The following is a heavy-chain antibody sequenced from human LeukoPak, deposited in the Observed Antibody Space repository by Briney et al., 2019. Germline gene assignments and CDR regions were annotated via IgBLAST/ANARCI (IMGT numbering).Heavy chain of an antibody. CDR1: GFIFRNYA. Sequence: GGSLRLSCAASGFIFRNYAMSWVRQAPGRGLEWVAAISGSGGSTYYADSVRGRFTISRDNAKNSLYLQMNSLRAEDTAVYYCASVDSSGYFDWFDPWGQGTLVTVSS. V-gene: IGHV3-23*01. CDR3: ASVDSSGYFDWFDP. J-gene: IGHJ5*02. CDR2: ISGSGGST. D-gene: IGHD3-22*01.